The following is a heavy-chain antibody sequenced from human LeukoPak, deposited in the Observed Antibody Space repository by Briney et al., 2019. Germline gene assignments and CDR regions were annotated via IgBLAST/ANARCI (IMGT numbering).Heavy chain of an antibody. D-gene: IGHD3-22*01. CDR1: GFTFSSYA. CDR3: ARVYHSSGYYYGRYFDY. J-gene: IGHJ4*02. CDR2: ISGSGGST. V-gene: IGHV3-23*01. Sequence: GGSLRLSCAASGFTFSSYAMSWVRQAPGKGLEWVSAISGSGGSTYYADSVKGRFTISRDNSKNTLYLQMNSLRAEDTAVYYCARVYHSSGYYYGRYFDYWGQGTLVTVSS.